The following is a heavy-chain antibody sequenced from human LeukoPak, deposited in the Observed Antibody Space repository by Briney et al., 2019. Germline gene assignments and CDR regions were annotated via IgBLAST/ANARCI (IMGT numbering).Heavy chain of an antibody. Sequence: GGSLRLSCAASGFTFSRYGMHWVRQAPGKGLEWVAVISYDGSNKYYADSVKGRFTISRDNSKNILYLQMSSLSVEDTAVHYCAKFWSGKFGRDALDIWGQGTMVTVSS. CDR1: GFTFSRYG. CDR3: AKFWSGKFGRDALDI. CDR2: ISYDGSNK. J-gene: IGHJ3*02. D-gene: IGHD3-3*01. V-gene: IGHV3-30*18.